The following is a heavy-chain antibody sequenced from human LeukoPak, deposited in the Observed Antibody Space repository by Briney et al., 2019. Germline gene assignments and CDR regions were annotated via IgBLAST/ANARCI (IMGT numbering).Heavy chain of an antibody. V-gene: IGHV4-59*01. CDR3: ARAKGYCSGGSCQTFDY. CDR2: IYYSGST. J-gene: IGHJ4*02. D-gene: IGHD2-15*01. CDR1: GGSISTYY. Sequence: PSETLSLTCTVSGGSISTYYWSWIRQPPGKGLEWIGYIYYSGSTNYNPSLKSRVTISVDTSKNQFSLKLSSVPAADTAVYYCARAKGYCSGGSCQTFDYWGQGTLVTVSS.